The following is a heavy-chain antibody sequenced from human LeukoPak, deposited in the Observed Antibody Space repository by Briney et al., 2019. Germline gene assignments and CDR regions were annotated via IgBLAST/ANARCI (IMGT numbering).Heavy chain of an antibody. V-gene: IGHV3-9*01. CDR1: GFTFDDYA. CDR2: ISWNSGSI. D-gene: IGHD3-3*01. Sequence: GGSLRLSCAASGFTFDDYAMHWVRQAPGKGLEWVSGISWNSGSIGYADSVKGRFTISRDNAKNSLYLQMSSLRAEDTAVYYCAREPFWSGYYSNLHFDYWGQGTLVTVSS. J-gene: IGHJ4*02. CDR3: AREPFWSGYYSNLHFDY.